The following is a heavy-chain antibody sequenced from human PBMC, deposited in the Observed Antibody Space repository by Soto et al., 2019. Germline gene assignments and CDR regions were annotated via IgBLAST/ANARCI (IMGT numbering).Heavy chain of an antibody. CDR2: VSYDVSHQ. Sequence: GGSLRLSCAASGFTFDTCGMHWVRQTPCGRLEWLAIVSYDVSHQQYSDSVKGRFTISRDNSNNTVYLQMDSLRPEDTAVYHCAKGANYCDSNGFYVFNFWGQGTPVTVSS. CDR3: AKGANYCDSNGFYVFNF. V-gene: IGHV3-30*18. CDR1: GFTFDTCG. J-gene: IGHJ4*02. D-gene: IGHD3-22*01.